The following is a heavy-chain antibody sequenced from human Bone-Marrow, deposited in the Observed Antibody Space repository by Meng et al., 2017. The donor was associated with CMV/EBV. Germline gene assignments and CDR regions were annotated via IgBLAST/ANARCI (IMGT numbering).Heavy chain of an antibody. CDR1: GFTFSSYG. D-gene: IGHD6-19*01. CDR2: IRYDGSNK. CDR3: AKDRGGGRGWYRSDAFDI. J-gene: IGHJ3*02. Sequence: GGSLRLPCAASGFTFSSYGMHWVRQAPGKGLEWVAFIRYDGSNKYYADSVKGRFTISRDNSKNTLYLQMNSLRAEDTAVYYCAKDRGGGRGWYRSDAFDIWGQGTMVTVS. V-gene: IGHV3-30*02.